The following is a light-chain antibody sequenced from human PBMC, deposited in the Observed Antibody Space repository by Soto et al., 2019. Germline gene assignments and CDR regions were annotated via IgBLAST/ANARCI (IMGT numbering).Light chain of an antibody. Sequence: EMVMTQSPATLSVSPGERATLSCRASQNVGNNLVWYQQKPGQAPSLFSNGASTTAAGIPDRFSGSGAGTTVILPISGLQSDDFASYYCQQFKNWPPWTFGQGTKVDIK. CDR1: QNVGNN. CDR2: GAS. V-gene: IGKV3-15*01. CDR3: QQFKNWPPWT. J-gene: IGKJ1*01.